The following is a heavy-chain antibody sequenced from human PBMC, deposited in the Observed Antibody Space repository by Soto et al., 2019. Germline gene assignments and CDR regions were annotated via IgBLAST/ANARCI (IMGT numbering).Heavy chain of an antibody. CDR1: GGSISSGGHY. CDR3: ARAPYYYDSSGYYYFDY. J-gene: IGHJ4*02. D-gene: IGHD3-22*01. V-gene: IGHV4-31*03. CDR2: IYYSGST. Sequence: QVQLQESGPGLVKPSQTLSLTCTVSGGSISSGGHYWSLIRQHPGKGLEWIGYIYYSGSTYYNPSLKSRVTISVDTSKNQFSLKLSSVTAADTAVYYCARAPYYYDSSGYYYFDYWGQGTLVTVSS.